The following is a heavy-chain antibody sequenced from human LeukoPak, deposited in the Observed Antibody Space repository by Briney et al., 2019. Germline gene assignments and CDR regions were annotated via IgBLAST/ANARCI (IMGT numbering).Heavy chain of an antibody. CDR2: IYYSGSS. J-gene: IGHJ4*02. CDR1: GGSISSSSSY. Sequence: SETLSLTCSVSGGSISSSSSYWGWIRQPPGKGLEWIGSIYYSGSSFDNPALKSRVTISVDTSKNQFSLKLSSVTAADTAVYYCARKRSGWLQSDFDYWGQGTLVTVSS. CDR3: ARKRSGWLQSDFDY. V-gene: IGHV4-39*01. D-gene: IGHD5-24*01.